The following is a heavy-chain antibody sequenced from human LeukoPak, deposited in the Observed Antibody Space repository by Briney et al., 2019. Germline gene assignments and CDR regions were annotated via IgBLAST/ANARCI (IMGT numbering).Heavy chain of an antibody. CDR1: GGSISSSN. Sequence: GTLSLTCAVSGGSISSSNWWSWVRQAPGKGLEWVSAIRGTDDSTYYADSVKGRFTISRDNSKNTLYLQMNSLRAEDTAVYYCAKDRGGSYPGGFDSWGQGTLVTVSS. J-gene: IGHJ4*02. D-gene: IGHD1-26*01. CDR2: IRGTDDST. V-gene: IGHV3-23*01. CDR3: AKDRGGSYPGGFDS.